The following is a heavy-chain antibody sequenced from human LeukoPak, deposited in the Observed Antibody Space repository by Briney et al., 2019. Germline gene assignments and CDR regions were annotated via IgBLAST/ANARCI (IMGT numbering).Heavy chain of an antibody. V-gene: IGHV4-34*01. CDR3: TRMTTGHDY. CDR1: GVSFNDYY. Sequence: PSETLSLTCAVSGVSFNDYYWSWVRQTPGRGLEWIGEINHSGYTNDSPSLKSRVTLSIDTSRRQFSLNLRSVTVADTGIYYCTRMTTGHDYWGQGTLVTVSS. J-gene: IGHJ4*02. D-gene: IGHD4-17*01. CDR2: INHSGYT.